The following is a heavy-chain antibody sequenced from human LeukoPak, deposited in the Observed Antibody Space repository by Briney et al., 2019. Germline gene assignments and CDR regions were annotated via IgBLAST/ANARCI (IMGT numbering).Heavy chain of an antibody. D-gene: IGHD3-10*01. CDR3: ARDEPWLAGSLDTFDI. Sequence: GGSLRLSCAASGFTFSSYSMKWVRQAPGKGLEWVSSISSSSSYIYYADSVKGRFTISRDNAKKSLYLQMNSLRVEDTAVYYCARDEPWLAGSLDTFDIWGQGTIVTVSS. CDR1: GFTFSSYS. V-gene: IGHV3-21*01. CDR2: ISSSSSYI. J-gene: IGHJ3*02.